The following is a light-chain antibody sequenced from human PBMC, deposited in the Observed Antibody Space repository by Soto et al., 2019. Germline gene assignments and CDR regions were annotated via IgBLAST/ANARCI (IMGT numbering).Light chain of an antibody. Sequence: EMVFTQSPCTLALSPGERATLSCRASQSVSSSYLAWYQQKPGQAPRLLIYGASSRATGIPDRFSGSGSGTDFTLTISRLEPEDFAVYYCQQYGSSPLTFGGGTKVDI. J-gene: IGKJ4*01. CDR1: QSVSSSY. CDR3: QQYGSSPLT. CDR2: GAS. V-gene: IGKV3-20*01.